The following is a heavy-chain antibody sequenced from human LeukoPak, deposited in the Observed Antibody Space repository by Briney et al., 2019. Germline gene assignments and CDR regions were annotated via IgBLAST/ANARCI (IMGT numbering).Heavy chain of an antibody. D-gene: IGHD6-19*01. CDR3: ASGAVAPNWFDP. CDR1: GGSFSGYY. CDR2: INHSGST. J-gene: IGHJ5*02. V-gene: IGHV4-34*01. Sequence: SETLSLTCAVYGGSFSGYYWSWIRQPPGKGLEWIGEINHSGSTNYTPSLKSRVTISVDTSKNQFSLKLSSVTAADTAVYYCASGAVAPNWFDPWGQGTLVTVSS.